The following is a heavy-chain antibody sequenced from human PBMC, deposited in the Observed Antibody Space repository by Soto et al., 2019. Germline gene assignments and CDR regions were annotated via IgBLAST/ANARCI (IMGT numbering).Heavy chain of an antibody. J-gene: IGHJ4*02. CDR1: GGSISSSVYY. V-gene: IGHV4-39*01. D-gene: IGHD3-10*01. CDR3: ARHILGDRGVIKPENFDY. CDR2: IYYSGST. Sequence: SETLSLTRTVSGGSISSSVYYWGWIRQPPGKGLEWIGSIYYSGSTYYNPSLKSRVTISVDTSKNQFSLKLSSVTAADTAVYYCARHILGDRGVIKPENFDYWGQGTLVTVSS.